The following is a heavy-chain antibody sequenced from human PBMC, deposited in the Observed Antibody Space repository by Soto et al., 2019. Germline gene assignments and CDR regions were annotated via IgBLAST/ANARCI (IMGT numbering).Heavy chain of an antibody. Sequence: SETLSLTCTVSGGSISSGSYYWNWIRQHPGKGLEWIGYIYYSGSTYCNPSLKSRLIISVDTSKNQFSLKLSSVTAADTAVYYCARRWGYSFDYWGQGTLVTVSS. J-gene: IGHJ4*02. CDR1: GGSISSGSYY. CDR3: ARRWGYSFDY. V-gene: IGHV4-31*03. D-gene: IGHD3-22*01. CDR2: IYYSGST.